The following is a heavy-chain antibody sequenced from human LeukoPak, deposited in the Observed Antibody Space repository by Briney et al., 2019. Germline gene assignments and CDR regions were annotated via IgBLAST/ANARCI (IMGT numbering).Heavy chain of an antibody. J-gene: IGHJ4*02. D-gene: IGHD3-3*01. CDR3: AREVTVSYYDFWSGQTRGYYFDY. CDR2: INHSGST. V-gene: IGHV4-34*01. CDR1: GGSFSGYY. Sequence: SETLSLTCAVYGGSFSGYYWSWIRQPPGKGLEWIGEINHSGSTNYNPSLKSRVTISVDTSKNQFSLKLSSVTAADTAVYYCAREVTVSYYDFWSGQTRGYYFDYWGQGTLVTVSS.